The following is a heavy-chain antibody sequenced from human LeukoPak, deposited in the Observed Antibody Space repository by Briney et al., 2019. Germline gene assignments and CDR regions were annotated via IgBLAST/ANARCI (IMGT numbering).Heavy chain of an antibody. CDR3: ARGDLEYYYYYMDV. V-gene: IGHV4-59*01. J-gene: IGHJ6*03. CDR2: IYYSGST. D-gene: IGHD3-3*01. CDR1: GGSISSYY. Sequence: SETLSLTCTVSGGSISSYYWNWIRQPPGKGLEWIGYIYYSGSTNYNPSLKSRFSISVDTSKNQFSLKLSSVTAADTAVYYCARGDLEYYYYYMDVWGKGTTVTVSS.